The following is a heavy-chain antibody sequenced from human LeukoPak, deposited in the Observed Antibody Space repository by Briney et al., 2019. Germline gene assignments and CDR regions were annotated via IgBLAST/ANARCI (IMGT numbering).Heavy chain of an antibody. V-gene: IGHV3-48*03. Sequence: DMNGVRNTTEKGLEWVSYISSSGSTIYYADSVKGRFTISRDDAKNSLYLQMNSLRAEDTAVYYCAATYYYGSGREMPFDYWGQGTLVTVSS. J-gene: IGHJ4*02. CDR2: ISSSGSTI. D-gene: IGHD3-10*01. CDR3: AATYYYGSGREMPFDY.